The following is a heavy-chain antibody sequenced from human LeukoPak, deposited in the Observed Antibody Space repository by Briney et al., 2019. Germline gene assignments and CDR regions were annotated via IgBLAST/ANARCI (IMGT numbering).Heavy chain of an antibody. V-gene: IGHV4-59*01. CDR2: IYDRGST. J-gene: IGHJ4*02. Sequence: SETLSLTCTISGGSISSYYWRWSRQPPGKGLEWIGNIYDRGSTKHNPSLKSRVTIAVDTSKNQFSLRLSSVTAADTAVYYCARGRTFDNWGQGTLVTVSS. CDR3: ARGRTFDN. CDR1: GGSISSYY.